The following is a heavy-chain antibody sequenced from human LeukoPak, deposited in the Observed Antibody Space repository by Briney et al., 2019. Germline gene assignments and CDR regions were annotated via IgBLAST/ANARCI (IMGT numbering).Heavy chain of an antibody. V-gene: IGHV4-4*02. CDR3: ARESKYCSGGSCYETYYFDY. CDR1: GGSISSSNW. Sequence: SGTLSLTCAVSGGSISSSNWWSWVRQPPGKGLEWIGEIYHSGSTNYNPSLESRVTISVDKSKNQFSLKLSSVTAADTAVYYCARESKYCSGGSCYETYYFDYWGQGTLVTVSS. CDR2: IYHSGST. J-gene: IGHJ4*02. D-gene: IGHD2-15*01.